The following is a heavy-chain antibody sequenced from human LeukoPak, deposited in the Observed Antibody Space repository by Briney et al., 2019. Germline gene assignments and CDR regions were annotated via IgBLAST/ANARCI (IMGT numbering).Heavy chain of an antibody. J-gene: IGHJ4*02. V-gene: IGHV4-59*01. CDR1: GGSISSYY. CDR3: ARLPDSSSSDY. Sequence: SGTLSLTCTVSGGSISSYYWSWIRQPPGKGLEWIGYIYYSGSTNYNPSLKSRVTISVDTSKNQFSLKLSSVTAADTAVYYCARLPDSSSSDYWGQGTLVTVSS. D-gene: IGHD6-6*01. CDR2: IYYSGST.